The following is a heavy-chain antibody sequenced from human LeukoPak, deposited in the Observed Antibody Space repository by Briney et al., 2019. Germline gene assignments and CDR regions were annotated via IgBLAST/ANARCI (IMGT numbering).Heavy chain of an antibody. CDR1: GFTFSSYA. CDR3: ARTYIRGYSYSVLGY. Sequence: GRSLRLSCAASGFTFSSYAMHWVRQAPGKGLEWVAVISYDGSNKYYADSVKGRFTISRDNSKNTLYLQMNSLRAEDTAVYYCARTYIRGYSYSVLGYWGQGTLVTVSS. CDR2: ISYDGSNK. D-gene: IGHD5-18*01. J-gene: IGHJ4*02. V-gene: IGHV3-30*04.